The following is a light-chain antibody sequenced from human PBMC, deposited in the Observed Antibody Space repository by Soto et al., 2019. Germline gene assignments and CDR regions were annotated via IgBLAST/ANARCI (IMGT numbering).Light chain of an antibody. CDR1: QSVSSN. Sequence: EIVMTQSPATLSVSPGERATLSCRASQSVSSNLAWYQQKPGQAPRLLIYGASTRATGIPARFSGSGSGTEFTLTISRLQSEDFAVYYCQQYNNWPRETFGQGTKVEI. CDR2: GAS. CDR3: QQYNNWPRET. J-gene: IGKJ1*01. V-gene: IGKV3-15*01.